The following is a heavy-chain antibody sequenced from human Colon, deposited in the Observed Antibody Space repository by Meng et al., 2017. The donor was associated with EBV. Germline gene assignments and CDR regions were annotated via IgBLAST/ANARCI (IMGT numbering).Heavy chain of an antibody. CDR2: SYYSGST. CDR3: VRYSYGFDY. D-gene: IGHD5-18*01. CDR1: GGSISSSGYY. V-gene: IGHV4-30-4*01. J-gene: IGHJ4*02. Sequence: QVQLQESGPGLVKPSXXXXLTCGVSGGSISSSGYYWSWIRQPPGKGLEWIGYSYYSGSTYYTPSLKSRVTILVDTSNNQFSLKLKSVAAADTAVYYCVRYSYGFDYWGQGTLVTVSS.